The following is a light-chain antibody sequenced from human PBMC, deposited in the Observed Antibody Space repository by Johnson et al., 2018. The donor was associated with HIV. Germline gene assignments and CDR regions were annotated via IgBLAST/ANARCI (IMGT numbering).Light chain of an antibody. J-gene: IGLJ1*01. CDR3: ASWDRSLTVGTG. CDR2: DNN. Sequence: QSVLTQPPSVSAAPGQKVTISCSGSSSNIGNNYVSWYQQLPGTAPKLLIYDNNKRPSGIPDRFSGSKSGTSATLGITGLQTGDEADYYCASWDRSLTVGTGFGPGTRVTVL. V-gene: IGLV1-51*01. CDR1: SSNIGNNY.